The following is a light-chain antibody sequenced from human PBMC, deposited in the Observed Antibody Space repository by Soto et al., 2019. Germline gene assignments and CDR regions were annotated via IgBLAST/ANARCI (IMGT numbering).Light chain of an antibody. V-gene: IGKV4-1*01. Sequence: DIVMTQSPDSLAVSLGERATINCKSSQSVFHSSKSKNFLAWYQQKPGQPPKLLIYWASTRESGVPDRFSGSASGTDFTLTISSLQAEDVAVYYCQQYYSTPLTFGGGTKVEIK. CDR1: QSVFHSSKSKNF. CDR2: WAS. J-gene: IGKJ4*01. CDR3: QQYYSTPLT.